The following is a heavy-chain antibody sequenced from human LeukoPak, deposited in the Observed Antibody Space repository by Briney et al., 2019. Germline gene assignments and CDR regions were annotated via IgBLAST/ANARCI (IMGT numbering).Heavy chain of an antibody. D-gene: IGHD6-19*01. CDR3: ARDGYSSDLGAFDI. J-gene: IGHJ3*02. Sequence: KPSQTLSLTCTVSGGSISSGDYYWSWIRQPPGKGLEWIGYIYYSGSTYCSPSLKSRVTISVDTSKNQFSLKLSSVTAADTAVYYCARDGYSSDLGAFDIWGQGTMVTVSS. CDR2: IYYSGST. CDR1: GGSISSGDYY. V-gene: IGHV4-30-4*08.